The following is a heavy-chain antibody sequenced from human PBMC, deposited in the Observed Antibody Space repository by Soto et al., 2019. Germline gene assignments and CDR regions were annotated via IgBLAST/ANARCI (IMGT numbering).Heavy chain of an antibody. CDR2: IIPIFGTA. Sequence: SVKVSCKASGGTFSSYAISWVRQAPGQGLEWMGGIIPIFGTANYAQKFQGRVTITADKSTSTAYMELSSLRSEDTAVYYCAVTRLGYCSSTSCYTGWFDPWGQGTLVTVSS. CDR3: AVTRLGYCSSTSCYTGWFDP. CDR1: GGTFSSYA. V-gene: IGHV1-69*06. D-gene: IGHD2-2*02. J-gene: IGHJ5*02.